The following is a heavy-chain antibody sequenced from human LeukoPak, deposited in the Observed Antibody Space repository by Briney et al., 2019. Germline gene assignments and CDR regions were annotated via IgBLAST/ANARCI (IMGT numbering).Heavy chain of an antibody. CDR3: ARLYSGYQLRRPYYYYYMDV. J-gene: IGHJ6*03. V-gene: IGHV4-34*01. CDR2: INHSGST. D-gene: IGHD5-12*01. Sequence: SETLSLTCTVSVGSINSYYWSWLRQPPGKGLEWIGEINHSGSTNYNPSLKSRVTISVDTSKNQFSLKLSSVTAADTAVYYCARLYSGYQLRRPYYYYYMDVWGKGTTVTISS. CDR1: VGSINSYY.